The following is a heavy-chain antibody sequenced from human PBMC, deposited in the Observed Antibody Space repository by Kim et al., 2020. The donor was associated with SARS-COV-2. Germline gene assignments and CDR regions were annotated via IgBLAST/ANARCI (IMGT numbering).Heavy chain of an antibody. CDR3: ARDIYGMWSGYHNSSGRFGY. Sequence: SETLSLTCAVSGASLSGNYWAWIRQPPGKGLEWIGDINHSGNTNYNPSLKSRVTISVDTSKSQFSLKLSSVTAADTAVYYCARDIYGMWSGYHNSSGRFGYGGQGALIPVSS. CDR1: GASLSGNY. V-gene: IGHV4-34*01. D-gene: IGHD3-3*01. CDR2: INHSGNT. J-gene: IGHJ4*02.